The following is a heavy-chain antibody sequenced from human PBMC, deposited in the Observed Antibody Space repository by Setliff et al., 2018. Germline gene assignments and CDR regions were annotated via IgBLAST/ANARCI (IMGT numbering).Heavy chain of an antibody. D-gene: IGHD3-10*01. CDR3: ARDGVFYAMDF. CDR2: ISAGGSSI. Sequence: GGSLRLSCAASGFSLGDYYMSWIRQAPGKGLEWVSYISAGGSSIYYADSVRGRFTISRDNAKNSLYLQMNSLRAEDSAVYYCARDGVFYAMDFWGQGTTVTVSS. V-gene: IGHV3-11*04. CDR1: GFSLGDYY. J-gene: IGHJ6*02.